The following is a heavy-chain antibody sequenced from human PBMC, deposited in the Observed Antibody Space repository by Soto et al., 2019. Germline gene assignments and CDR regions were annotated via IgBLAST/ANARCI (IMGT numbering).Heavy chain of an antibody. D-gene: IGHD3-10*01. CDR2: MNPNSGNT. V-gene: IGHV1-8*01. CDR1: GYTFTSYD. Sequence: GASVKVSCKASGYTFTSYDINWVRQATGQGLEWMGWMNPNSGNTGYAQKFQGRVTMTRNTSISTAYMELSSLRSEDTAVYYCARGAVGENLWFGERWEPSRMDVWGKGTTVTVSS. CDR3: ARGAVGENLWFGERWEPSRMDV. J-gene: IGHJ6*04.